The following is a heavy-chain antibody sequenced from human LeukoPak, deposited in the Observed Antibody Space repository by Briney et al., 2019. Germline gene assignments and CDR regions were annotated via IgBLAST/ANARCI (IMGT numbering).Heavy chain of an antibody. CDR1: GYTFTTYG. CDR3: ARDSWARGVIFDY. V-gene: IGHV1-8*02. D-gene: IGHD3-10*01. CDR2: MNPNSGNT. J-gene: IGHJ4*02. Sequence: AASVKVSCKASGYTFTTYGITWVRQAPGQGLEWMGWMNPNSGNTGYAQKFQGRVTMTRNTSISTAYMELSRLRSDDTAVYYCARDSWARGVIFDYWGQGTLVTVSS.